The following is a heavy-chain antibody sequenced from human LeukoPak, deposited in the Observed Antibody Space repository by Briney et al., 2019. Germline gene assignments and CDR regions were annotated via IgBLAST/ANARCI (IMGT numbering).Heavy chain of an antibody. CDR2: INSDVSST. Sequence: PGGSLRLSCAASGFTFSSYWMHWVRQAPGKGLLWVSRINSDVSSTSYADSVKVRFTISRDNAKNTLYLQMNSLRAEDTAVYYCARDDCSSTSCYTDYYYYGMDVWGQGTTVTVSS. J-gene: IGHJ6*02. CDR3: ARDDCSSTSCYTDYYYYGMDV. D-gene: IGHD2-2*02. V-gene: IGHV3-74*01. CDR1: GFTFSSYW.